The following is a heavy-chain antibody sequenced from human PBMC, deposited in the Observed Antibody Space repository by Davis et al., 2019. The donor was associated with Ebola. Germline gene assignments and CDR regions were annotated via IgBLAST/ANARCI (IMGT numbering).Heavy chain of an antibody. J-gene: IGHJ4*02. Sequence: GESLKISCAASGFTFSSYWMSWVRQAPGKGLEWVSSISSSSSYIYYADSVKGRFTISRDNAKNSLYLQMNSLRAEDTAVYYCAGSGYYFYWGQGTLVTVSS. CDR3: AGSGYYFY. CDR1: GFTFSSYW. D-gene: IGHD3-3*01. CDR2: ISSSSSYI. V-gene: IGHV3-21*04.